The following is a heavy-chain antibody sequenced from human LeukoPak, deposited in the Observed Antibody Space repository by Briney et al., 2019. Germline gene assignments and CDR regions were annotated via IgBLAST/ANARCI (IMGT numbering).Heavy chain of an antibody. D-gene: IGHD3-10*01. CDR2: INPSGGST. CDR1: GYTFTSYY. V-gene: IGHV1-46*01. CDR3: ARTYYYGSGSYPFDY. J-gene: IGHJ4*02. Sequence: GASVKVSCKASGYTFTSYYMHWVRQAPGQGLEWMGIINPSGGSTSYAQKFQGRVTMTRDMSTSTVYMELSSLRSEDTAVYYCARTYYYGSGSYPFDYWGQGTLVTVSS.